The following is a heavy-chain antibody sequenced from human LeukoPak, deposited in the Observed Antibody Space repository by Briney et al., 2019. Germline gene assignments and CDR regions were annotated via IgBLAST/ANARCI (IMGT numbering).Heavy chain of an antibody. J-gene: IGHJ6*02. CDR2: IYYSGST. D-gene: IGHD6-19*01. CDR3: ARLDSSGWYLGRLDV. Sequence: LETLSLTCTVSGGSISSSSYYWGWIRQPPGKGLEWIASIYYSGSTYYNPSLKSRVTISVDTSKNQFSLKLTSVTAADTAVYYCARLDSSGWYLGRLDVWGQGTTVTVSS. V-gene: IGHV4-39*01. CDR1: GGSISSSSYY.